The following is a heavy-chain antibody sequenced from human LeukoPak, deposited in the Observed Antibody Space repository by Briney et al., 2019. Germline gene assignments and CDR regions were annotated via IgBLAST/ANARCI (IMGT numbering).Heavy chain of an antibody. D-gene: IGHD1-26*01. J-gene: IGHJ4*02. CDR1: GFTFSSHW. CDR2: IKGDGSEK. CDR3: ARDDPRVGATETD. Sequence: GGSLRLSCAASGFTFSSHWMSWVRQAPGKGLEWVANIKGDGSEKYYVDSVKGRFTISRDNAKTSLYLQLNCLRADDTAVYYCARDDPRVGATETDWGQGTLVTVSS. V-gene: IGHV3-7*01.